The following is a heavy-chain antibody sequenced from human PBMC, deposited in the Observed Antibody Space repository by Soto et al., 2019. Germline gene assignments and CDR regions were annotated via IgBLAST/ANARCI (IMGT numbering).Heavy chain of an antibody. CDR2: ISDSGST. CDR1: GGSIGSGVYY. V-gene: IGHV4-31*03. CDR3: ARGTNWYFDL. J-gene: IGHJ2*01. Sequence: QVRLQESGPGLVKPSQTLSLTCSVSGGSIGSGVYYCSWFRQHPGKGLEWIGYISDSGSTDYNPSVDSRVPISLDMSENQFPLSLTSVTAADTAVYYCARGTNWYFDLWGRGTLVTVSS.